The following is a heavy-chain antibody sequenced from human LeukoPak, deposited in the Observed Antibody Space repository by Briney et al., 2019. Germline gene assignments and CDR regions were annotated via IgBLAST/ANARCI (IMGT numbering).Heavy chain of an antibody. CDR3: AKDRRVDTAMVDY. D-gene: IGHD5-18*01. Sequence: GGSLRLSCAASGNYWMHWVRQAPGKGLEWVAVISYDGSNKYYADSVKGRFTISRDNSKNTLYLQMNSLRAEDTAVYYCAKDRRVDTAMVDYWGQGTLVTVSS. V-gene: IGHV3-30*18. CDR2: ISYDGSNK. J-gene: IGHJ4*02. CDR1: GNYW.